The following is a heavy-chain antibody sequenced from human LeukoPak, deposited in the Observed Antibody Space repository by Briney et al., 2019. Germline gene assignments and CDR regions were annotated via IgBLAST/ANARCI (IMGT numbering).Heavy chain of an antibody. CDR3: ARVGSSGWFEY. CDR2: INPSGGST. J-gene: IGHJ5*01. V-gene: IGHV1-46*01. CDR1: GYTFTSYY. D-gene: IGHD6-19*01. Sequence: GASVKVSCKSSGYTFTSYYMHWVRQAPGQGLEWMGIINPSGGSTSYAQKFQGRVTMTRDTSTSTVYMELSSLRSEDPAVYYCARVGSSGWFEYWGQGPLVSVS.